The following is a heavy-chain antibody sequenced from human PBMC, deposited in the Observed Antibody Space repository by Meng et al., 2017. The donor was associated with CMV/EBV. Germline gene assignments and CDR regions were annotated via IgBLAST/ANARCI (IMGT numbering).Heavy chain of an antibody. CDR2: ISAYNGNT. Sequence: ASAKVSCKASGYTFTSYGISWVRQAPGQGLEWMGWISAYNGNTNYAQKPQGRVTMTTDTSTSTAYMELRSLRSDDTAVYYCARGIRIRFLEWLSGGGMDVWGQETTVTVSS. J-gene: IGHJ6*02. V-gene: IGHV1-18*01. D-gene: IGHD3-3*01. CDR1: GYTFTSYG. CDR3: ARGIRIRFLEWLSGGGMDV.